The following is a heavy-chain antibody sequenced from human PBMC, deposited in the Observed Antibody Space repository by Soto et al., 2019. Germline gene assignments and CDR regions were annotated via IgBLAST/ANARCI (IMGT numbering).Heavy chain of an antibody. Sequence: SETLSLTCTVSGDSISICGDHWCWIRQPPGKGLEWIGYIYYSGSTYYNPSLKSRVTISVDTSKNQFSLKLSSVTAADTAVYYCARSSMVRGVIITTDYWGQGTLVTVSS. CDR3: ARSSMVRGVIITTDY. CDR2: IYYSGST. CDR1: GDSISICGDH. V-gene: IGHV4-30-4*08. D-gene: IGHD3-10*01. J-gene: IGHJ4*02.